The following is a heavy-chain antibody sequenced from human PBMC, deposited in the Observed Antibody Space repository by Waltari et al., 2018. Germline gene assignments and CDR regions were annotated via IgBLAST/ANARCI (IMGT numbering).Heavy chain of an antibody. Sequence: SSVKVSCKASGGTFSSYAISWVRQAPGQGLEWMGGIIPIFGTANYAQKFQGRVTITADKSTSTAYMELSSLRSEDTAVDYCARSTSSIAARPPYYYYYYMDVWGKGTTVTVSS. J-gene: IGHJ6*03. CDR2: IIPIFGTA. V-gene: IGHV1-69*06. CDR1: GGTFSSYA. D-gene: IGHD6-6*01. CDR3: ARSTSSIAARPPYYYYYYMDV.